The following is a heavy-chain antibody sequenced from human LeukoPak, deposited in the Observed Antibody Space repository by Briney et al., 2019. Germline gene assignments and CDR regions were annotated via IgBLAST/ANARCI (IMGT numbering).Heavy chain of an antibody. V-gene: IGHV3-11*01. CDR2: ISSSGSTI. CDR3: ARVNRVTAIQELDY. Sequence: PGGSLRLSCAASGFTFSDYYMTWIRQAPGKGLEWVSCISSSGSTIFYADSVKGRFTISRDNAKSSLFLQMNSLRAEGTAVYYCARVNRVTAIQELDYWGQGTLVTVSS. CDR1: GFTFSDYY. D-gene: IGHD2-21*02. J-gene: IGHJ4*02.